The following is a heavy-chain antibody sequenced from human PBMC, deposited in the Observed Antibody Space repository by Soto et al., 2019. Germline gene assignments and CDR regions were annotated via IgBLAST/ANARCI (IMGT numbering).Heavy chain of an antibody. CDR3: ARGSGSYSRYGMDG. CDR2: INPNSGGT. CDR1: GYTFTGYY. Sequence: ASVKVSCKASGYTFTGYYMHWVRQAPGQGLEWMGWINPNSGGTNYAQKFQGWVTMTRDTSISSAYMELGRLRSDDTAVYYCARGSGSYSRYGMDGWGQGTTVSVSS. D-gene: IGHD1-26*01. J-gene: IGHJ6*02. V-gene: IGHV1-2*04.